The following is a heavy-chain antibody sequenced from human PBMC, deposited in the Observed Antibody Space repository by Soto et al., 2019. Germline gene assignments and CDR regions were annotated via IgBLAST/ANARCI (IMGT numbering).Heavy chain of an antibody. CDR2: ISGSGGST. V-gene: IGHV3-23*01. D-gene: IGHD6-13*01. CDR3: ARDESSSMYYLAY. CDR1: GFTFSSKS. J-gene: IGHJ4*02. Sequence: EVQLLESGGGLVQPGGFLRLSCAASGFTFSSKSMSWVRQPPGKWLEWVSGISGSGGSTYYADSVKGRFTISRDNSKNTLFLQMNSLRVEDTAVYYCARDESSSMYYLAYSGQGTLVTVSS.